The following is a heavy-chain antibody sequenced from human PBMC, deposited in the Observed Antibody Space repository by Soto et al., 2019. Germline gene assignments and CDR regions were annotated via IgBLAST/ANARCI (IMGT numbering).Heavy chain of an antibody. Sequence: SVKVPARLLEAVSAVMLSAGCDRPLDRGLSGWGGVIPMYGTTVYAQKFQGRVTITADAATTTAYMELSSLRSGDTAVYYCARDLYCSSSRCYSYYGMDVWGQGTTVTVSS. CDR3: ARDLYCSSSRCYSYYGMDV. V-gene: IGHV1-69*13. CDR2: VIPMYGTT. CDR1: EAVSAVML. J-gene: IGHJ6*02. D-gene: IGHD2-2*01.